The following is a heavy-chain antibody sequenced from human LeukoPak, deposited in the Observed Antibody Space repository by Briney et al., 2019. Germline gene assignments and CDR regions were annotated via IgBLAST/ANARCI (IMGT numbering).Heavy chain of an antibody. CDR1: GFTFSSYG. D-gene: IGHD4-23*01. CDR2: ISYDGSNK. V-gene: IGHV3-30*03. J-gene: IGHJ6*03. CDR3: ARDGNFGGSYYYYMDV. Sequence: GRSLRLSCAASGFTFSSYGMHWVRQAPGKGLEWVAVISYDGSNKYYADSVKGRFTISRDNSKNTLYLQMNSLRAEDTAVYYCARDGNFGGSYYYYMDVWGKGTTVTISS.